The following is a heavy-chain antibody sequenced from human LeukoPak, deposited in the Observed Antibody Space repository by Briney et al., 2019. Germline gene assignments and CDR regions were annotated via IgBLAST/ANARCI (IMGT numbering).Heavy chain of an antibody. V-gene: IGHV3-30-3*01. Sequence: PGGSLRLSCADSGFTFSSYAMHWVRQAPGKGLEWVAVISYDGSNKHYADSVKGRFTISRDNSKNTLYLQMNSLRAEDTAVYYCASPYYDFWSGYSCPVGDYWGQGTLVTVSS. J-gene: IGHJ4*02. CDR3: ASPYYDFWSGYSCPVGDY. CDR2: ISYDGSNK. D-gene: IGHD3-3*01. CDR1: GFTFSSYA.